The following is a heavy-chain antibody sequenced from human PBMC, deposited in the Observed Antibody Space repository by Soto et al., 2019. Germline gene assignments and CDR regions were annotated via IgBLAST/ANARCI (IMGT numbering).Heavy chain of an antibody. CDR2: IYYSGST. Sequence: SETLSLTCTVSGGSISSGDYYWSWIRKPPGKGLEWIGYIYYSGSTNYNPSLKSRVTISVDTSKNQFSLKLSSVTAADTAVYYCARATYYYGSGSLKFDYWGQGTLVTVSS. J-gene: IGHJ4*02. V-gene: IGHV4-61*08. D-gene: IGHD3-10*01. CDR1: GGSISSGDYY. CDR3: ARATYYYGSGSLKFDY.